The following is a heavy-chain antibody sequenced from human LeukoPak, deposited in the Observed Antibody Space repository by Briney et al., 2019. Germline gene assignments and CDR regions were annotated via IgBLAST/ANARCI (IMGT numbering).Heavy chain of an antibody. CDR2: ISSNGGST. V-gene: IGHV3-64*01. J-gene: IGHJ4*02. D-gene: IGHD6-13*01. CDR1: GFTFSSYA. CDR3: ARGLGSWYYFDY. Sequence: GGSLRLSCAASGFTFSSYAMHWVRQAPGKGLESVSAISSNGGSTYYANSVKGRFTISRDNSKNTLYLQMGGLRAEDMAVYYCARGLGSWYYFDYWGQGTLVTVSS.